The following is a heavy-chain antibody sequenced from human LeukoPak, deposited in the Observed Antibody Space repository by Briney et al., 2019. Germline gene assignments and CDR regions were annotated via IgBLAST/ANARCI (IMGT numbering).Heavy chain of an antibody. V-gene: IGHV3-48*03. J-gene: IGHJ4*02. CDR1: GFSFSVYE. CDR2: VSSSGTTT. CDR3: TPRTVASNCHY. D-gene: IGHD6-19*01. Sequence: TGGSLRLSCAASGFSFSVYEIHWVCQAPGKGLEWISDVSSSGTTTYYADSVKGRFTISRDNAKNSLYLQMNSLRAEDTAVYYWTPRTVASNCHYWGQGTLVTVSS.